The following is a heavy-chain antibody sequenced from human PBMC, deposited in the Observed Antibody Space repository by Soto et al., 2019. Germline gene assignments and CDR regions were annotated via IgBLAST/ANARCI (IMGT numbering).Heavy chain of an antibody. J-gene: IGHJ5*02. CDR2: IIPILGIA. CDR1: GGTFSSYT. CDR3: ARGGFEDIVVVVAAPGFDP. V-gene: IGHV1-69*02. Sequence: SVKVSCKASGGTFSSYTISWVRQAPGQGLDWMGRIIPILGIANYAQKFQGRVTITADKSTSTAYMELSSLRSEDTAVYYCARGGFEDIVVVVAAPGFDPWGQGTLVTVSS. D-gene: IGHD2-15*01.